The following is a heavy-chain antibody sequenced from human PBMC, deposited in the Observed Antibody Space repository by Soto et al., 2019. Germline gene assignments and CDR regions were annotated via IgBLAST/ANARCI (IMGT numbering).Heavy chain of an antibody. V-gene: IGHV4-34*01. CDR2: INHSGST. D-gene: IGHD6-6*01. CDR1: GGSFSGYY. J-gene: IGHJ4*02. Sequence: SETLSLTCAVYGGSFSGYYWSWIRQPPGKGLEWIGEINHSGSTNYNPSLKSRVTISVDTSKNQFSLKLSSVTAADTAVYYCAREEYSSSGVFDYWGQGTLVTVSS. CDR3: AREEYSSSGVFDY.